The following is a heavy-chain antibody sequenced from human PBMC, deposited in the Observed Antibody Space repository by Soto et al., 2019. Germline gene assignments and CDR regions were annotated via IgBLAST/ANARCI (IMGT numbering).Heavy chain of an antibody. D-gene: IGHD3-16*01. CDR2: INHSGST. J-gene: IGHJ6*02. V-gene: IGHV4-34*01. CDR1: GASLSDNY. Sequence: PSETLSLTCAVYGASLSDNYCNWLRQPPGKGLEWIGEINHSGSTNYNPSLRSRVTISIDTSKNQLSLNLRSVSAADTAVYYCARGRGEFDVWGQGTTVPVSS. CDR3: ARGRGEFDV.